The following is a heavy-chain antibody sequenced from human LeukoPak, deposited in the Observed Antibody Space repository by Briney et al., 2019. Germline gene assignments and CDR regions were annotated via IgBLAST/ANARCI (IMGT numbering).Heavy chain of an antibody. CDR3: AKGALYYYDSSGYLDY. Sequence: GGSLRLSCAASGFTFSSYAMSWVRQAPGKGLEWVSAISGSGGSTYYADSVKGRFAISRDNSKNTLYLQMNSLRAEDTAVYYCAKGALYYYDSSGYLDYWGQGTLVTVSS. D-gene: IGHD3-22*01. J-gene: IGHJ4*02. V-gene: IGHV3-23*01. CDR2: ISGSGGST. CDR1: GFTFSSYA.